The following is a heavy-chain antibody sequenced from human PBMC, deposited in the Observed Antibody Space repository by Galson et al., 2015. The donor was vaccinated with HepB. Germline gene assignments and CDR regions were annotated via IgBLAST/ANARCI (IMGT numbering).Heavy chain of an antibody. J-gene: IGHJ6*02. D-gene: IGHD2-2*01. Sequence: QSGAEVKKPGESLKISCKGSGYRFTNYWIGWVRQMPGKGLEWMGIIYPGDSYTTYSPSFQGQVTISADKSINTAYLQWSSLKTSDTALYYCARSAVPVARGYYYYYGMHVWGQGTTVTVSS. V-gene: IGHV5-51*01. CDR1: GYRFTNYW. CDR3: ARSAVPVARGYYYYYGMHV. CDR2: IYPGDSYT.